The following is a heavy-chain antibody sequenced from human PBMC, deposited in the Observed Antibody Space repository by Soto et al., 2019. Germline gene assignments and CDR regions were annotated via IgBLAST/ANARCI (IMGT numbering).Heavy chain of an antibody. CDR2: IYTSGST. CDR1: GGSISSYY. V-gene: IGHV4-4*07. Sequence: SETLSLTCTVAGGSISSYYWSWIRQPAGKGQEWIGRIYTSGSTNYNPSLKSRVTMSVYTSKNQFSLKLSSVTAADTAVYYCAREHDTVRGFTLYCYSYGMDFWGQGTPVTVSS. D-gene: IGHD3-10*01. CDR3: AREHDTVRGFTLYCYSYGMDF. J-gene: IGHJ6*02.